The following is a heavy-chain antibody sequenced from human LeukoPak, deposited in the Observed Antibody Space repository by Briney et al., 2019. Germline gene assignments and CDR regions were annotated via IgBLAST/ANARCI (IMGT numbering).Heavy chain of an antibody. J-gene: IGHJ4*02. CDR1: GGSMSNHY. D-gene: IGHD6-19*01. Sequence: SETLSLTCTVSGGSMSNHYWSWIRQPPGKGLEWIGYIHYSGTTDYNSSLKGRVTISLDTSKNHFSLKLSSVTAADTAVYYCARGGWANDYWGQGTLVTVSA. V-gene: IGHV4-59*11. CDR3: ARGGWANDY. CDR2: IHYSGTT.